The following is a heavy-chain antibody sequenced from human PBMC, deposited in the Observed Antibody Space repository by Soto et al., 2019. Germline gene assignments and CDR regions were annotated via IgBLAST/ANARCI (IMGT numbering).Heavy chain of an antibody. Sequence: EVQLVESGGGLVQPGGSLRLSCAASGFTFSSYSMNWVRQAPGKGLEWVSYISSSSSTIYYADSVKGRFTISRDNAKNSLYLQMNSLRDEDTAVYYCVRENPLWFGEQIDYWGQGTLVTVSS. J-gene: IGHJ4*02. CDR2: ISSSSSTI. D-gene: IGHD3-10*01. CDR1: GFTFSSYS. CDR3: VRENPLWFGEQIDY. V-gene: IGHV3-48*02.